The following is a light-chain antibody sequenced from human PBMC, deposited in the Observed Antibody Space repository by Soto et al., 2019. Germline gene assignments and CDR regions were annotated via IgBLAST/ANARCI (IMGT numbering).Light chain of an antibody. CDR3: QHRYNWPYT. V-gene: IGKV3-11*01. J-gene: IGKJ5*01. CDR2: DAS. Sequence: EIVMTQSPATLSVSPGERATLSCRASQSVTSNYLAWYQLKPGQAPRVLIYDASNRATGIPARFSGSGSGTDFTLIISSLEPEDSAVYYCQHRYNWPYTFGQGTRLEIK. CDR1: QSVTSNY.